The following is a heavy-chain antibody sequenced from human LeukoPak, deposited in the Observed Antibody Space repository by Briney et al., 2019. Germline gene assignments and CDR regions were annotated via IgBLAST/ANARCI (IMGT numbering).Heavy chain of an antibody. V-gene: IGHV3-30*18. Sequence: PGRSLRLSCAASGFTFSSYGMHWVRQAPGKGLEWVAVISYDGSNKYYADSVKGRFTISRDNSKNTLYLQMNSPRAEDTAVYYCAKDEENYYGSGSFDYWGQGTLVTVSS. J-gene: IGHJ4*02. CDR3: AKDEENYYGSGSFDY. D-gene: IGHD3-10*01. CDR1: GFTFSSYG. CDR2: ISYDGSNK.